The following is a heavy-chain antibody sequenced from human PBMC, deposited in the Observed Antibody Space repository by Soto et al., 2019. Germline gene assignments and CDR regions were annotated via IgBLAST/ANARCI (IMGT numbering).Heavy chain of an antibody. CDR3: ARQGFGPLHGLVDV. CDR1: GGSISSYY. Sequence: QVQLQESGPGLVKPSETMSLSCTVSGGSISSYYWSWFRQSPGKRMEWIGYVHHSWGSSYNPSLQSRVAISLDSSKSQFSRKVTSVPAPDTAVYYCARQGFGPLHGLVDVWGQGTTVTVSS. J-gene: IGHJ6*02. V-gene: IGHV4-59*08. CDR2: VHHSWGS. D-gene: IGHD3-10*01.